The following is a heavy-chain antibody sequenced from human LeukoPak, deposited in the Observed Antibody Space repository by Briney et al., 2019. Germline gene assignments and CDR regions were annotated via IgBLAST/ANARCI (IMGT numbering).Heavy chain of an antibody. J-gene: IGHJ5*02. V-gene: IGHV4-31*03. D-gene: IGHD1-7*01. CDR2: IYYSGST. CDR1: GGSISSGGYY. Sequence: SQTLSLTCTVSGGSISSGGYYWSWIRQHPGKGLEWIGYIYYSGSTNYNPSLKSRVTMSVDTSKNQFSLKLSSVTAADTAVYYCARNNWNYEGASYNWFDPWGQGTLVTVSS. CDR3: ARNNWNYEGASYNWFDP.